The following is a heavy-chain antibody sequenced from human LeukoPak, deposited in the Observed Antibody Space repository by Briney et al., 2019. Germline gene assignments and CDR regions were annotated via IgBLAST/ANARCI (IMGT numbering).Heavy chain of an antibody. CDR3: ARVLSSSSWYINFDY. V-gene: IGHV4-34*01. D-gene: IGHD6-13*01. CDR1: GGSFSGYY. J-gene: IGHJ4*02. CDR2: INHSGST. Sequence: PSETLSLTCAVYGGSFSGYYWSWTRQPPGKGLEWIGEINHSGSTNYNPSLKSRVTISVDTSKNQFSLKLSSVTAADTAVYYCARVLSSSSWYINFDYWGQGTLVTVSS.